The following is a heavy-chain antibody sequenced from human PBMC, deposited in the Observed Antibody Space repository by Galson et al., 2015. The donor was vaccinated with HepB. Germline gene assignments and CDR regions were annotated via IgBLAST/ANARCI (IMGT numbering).Heavy chain of an antibody. J-gene: IGHJ6*02. CDR1: GYTFTSYD. CDR2: MNPNSGNT. CDR3: ARRGYDCSSTSCYPSMDV. Sequence: SVKASCKASGYTFTSYDINWVRQATGQGLEWMGWMNPNSGNTGYAQKFQGRVTMTRNTSISMAYMELSSLRSEDTAVYYCARRGYDCSSTSCYPSMDVWGQGTTVTVSS. D-gene: IGHD2-2*01. V-gene: IGHV1-8*01.